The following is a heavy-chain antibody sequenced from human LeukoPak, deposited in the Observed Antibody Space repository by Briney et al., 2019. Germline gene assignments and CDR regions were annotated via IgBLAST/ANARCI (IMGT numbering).Heavy chain of an antibody. CDR2: ISSISCYI. Sequence: AGSLRLSCAASGFTFSSYSMNWVRQAPGKGLEWVSSISSISCYIYYADSVKGRFTISRDNAKNSLYLQVNSLRAEDTAVYYCARDCSSTSCYEGYYYYYGMDVWGQGTTVTVS. CDR1: GFTFSSYS. CDR3: ARDCSSTSCYEGYYYYYGMDV. J-gene: IGHJ6*02. D-gene: IGHD2-2*01. V-gene: IGHV3-21*01.